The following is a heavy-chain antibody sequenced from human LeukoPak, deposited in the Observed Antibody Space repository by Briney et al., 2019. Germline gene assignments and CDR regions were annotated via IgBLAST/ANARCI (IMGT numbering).Heavy chain of an antibody. CDR1: GGSISSSSDN. V-gene: IGHV4-39*02. CDR2: IYYTGIT. D-gene: IGHD1-26*01. J-gene: IGHJ4*02. CDR3: ARERSYGHHYFDY. Sequence: PSETLSLTCTVSGGSISSSSDNWGWIRQPPGKGLEWIGSIYYTGITYYNPSVMSRVTMSVDTSKNQFSLRLSSVTAADTAMYYCARERSYGHHYFDYWGQGTLVTVSS.